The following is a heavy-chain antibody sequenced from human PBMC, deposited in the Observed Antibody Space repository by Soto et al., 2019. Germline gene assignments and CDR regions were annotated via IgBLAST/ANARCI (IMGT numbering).Heavy chain of an antibody. CDR2: INHSGST. Sequence: PSETLSLTCAVYGGSFSGYYWSWIRQPPGKGLEWIGEINHSGSTNYNPSLKSRVTISVDTSKNQFSLKLSSVTAADTAVYYCGRFQVAAAGHNWFDPWGQGTLVTVSS. CDR1: GGSFSGYY. CDR3: GRFQVAAAGHNWFDP. V-gene: IGHV4-34*01. J-gene: IGHJ5*02. D-gene: IGHD6-13*01.